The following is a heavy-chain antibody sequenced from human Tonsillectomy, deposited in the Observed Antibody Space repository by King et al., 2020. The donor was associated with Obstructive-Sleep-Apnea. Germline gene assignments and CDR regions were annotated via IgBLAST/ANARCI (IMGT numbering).Heavy chain of an antibody. J-gene: IGHJ4*02. CDR3: ARDHFGDYSSLDY. V-gene: IGHV3-48*04. Sequence: VQLVESGGGLVQPGGSLRLSCAASGFSFSSYSMNWVRQAPGKGLEWLSYISSSSSTIYYADSVNCRFTISRDHSKNSLFLQMNSLRAEDTAVYYCARDHFGDYSSLDYWGQGTLVTVSS. CDR1: GFSFSSYS. D-gene: IGHD4-17*01. CDR2: ISSSSSTI.